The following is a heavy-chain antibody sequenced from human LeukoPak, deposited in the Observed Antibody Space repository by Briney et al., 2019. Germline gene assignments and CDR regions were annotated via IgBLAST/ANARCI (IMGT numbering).Heavy chain of an antibody. V-gene: IGHV3-49*03. CDR1: GFTFGDYA. CDR2: IRSKAYGGTT. Sequence: GGSLRLSCTASGFTFGDYAMSWFRQAPGKGLEWVGFIRSKAYGGTTEYAASVKGRFTISRDDSKSIAYLQMNSLKTEDTAVYYCTRAPYSSSSGGGWPFDYWGQGTLVTVSS. J-gene: IGHJ4*02. D-gene: IGHD6-6*01. CDR3: TRAPYSSSSGGGWPFDY.